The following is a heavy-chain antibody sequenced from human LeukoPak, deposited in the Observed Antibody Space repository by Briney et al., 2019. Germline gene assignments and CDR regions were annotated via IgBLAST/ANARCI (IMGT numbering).Heavy chain of an antibody. Sequence: GGSLRLSCAASGFTVSSYGMNWVRQPPGKGLEWVSSITSISSSINYADSVKGRFTISRDNAKNSIYVQMKSLRAEDTAVYYCARDPTWPHANAFDIWGQGTMVTVSS. D-gene: IGHD5-24*01. V-gene: IGHV3-21*06. CDR2: ITSISSSI. CDR3: ARDPTWPHANAFDI. J-gene: IGHJ3*02. CDR1: GFTVSSYG.